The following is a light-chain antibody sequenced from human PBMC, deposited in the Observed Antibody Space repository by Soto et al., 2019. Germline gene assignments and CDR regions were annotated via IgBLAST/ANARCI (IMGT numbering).Light chain of an antibody. V-gene: IGLV1-44*01. J-gene: IGLJ1*01. Sequence: QSVLTQPPSASGTPGQRVTISCSGSSSNIGGNAVNWYQQLPGTTPKLLIYSNNQRPSGVPDRFSGSKSGTSASLAISGLQSEDEADYYCAASDDSLSGYVFGTGTKVTVL. CDR1: SSNIGGNA. CDR3: AASDDSLSGYV. CDR2: SNN.